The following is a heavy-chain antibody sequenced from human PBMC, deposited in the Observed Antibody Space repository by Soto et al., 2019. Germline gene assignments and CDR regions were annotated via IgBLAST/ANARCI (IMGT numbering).Heavy chain of an antibody. CDR3: ARGPGGLAARRYYFDY. Sequence: GASVKVSCKASGYTFTGYYMHWVRQAPGQGLEWMGWINPNSGGTNYAQKFQGRVTMTRDTSISTAYMELSRLRSDDTAVYYCARGPGGLAARRYYFDYWGQGTLVTVSS. D-gene: IGHD6-6*01. CDR1: GYTFTGYY. V-gene: IGHV1-2*02. CDR2: INPNSGGT. J-gene: IGHJ4*02.